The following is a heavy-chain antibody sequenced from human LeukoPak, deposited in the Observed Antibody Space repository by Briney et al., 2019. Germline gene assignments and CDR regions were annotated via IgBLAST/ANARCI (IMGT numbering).Heavy chain of an antibody. V-gene: IGHV3-23*01. Sequence: GGSLRLSCAASGFTFSSYAMSWVRQAPGKGLEWVSAISGSGGSTYYADSVKGRFTISRDFSKNALYLQINSLRAEDTAVYCCARGMINDYDTSGFYGAFDLWGQGTLLTVSS. D-gene: IGHD3-22*01. J-gene: IGHJ4*02. CDR1: GFTFSSYA. CDR3: ARGMINDYDTSGFYGAFDL. CDR2: ISGSGGST.